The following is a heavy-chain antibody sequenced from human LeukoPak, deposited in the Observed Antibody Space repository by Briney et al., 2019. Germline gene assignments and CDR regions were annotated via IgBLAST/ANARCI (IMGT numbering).Heavy chain of an antibody. CDR2: ISSSSSYI. D-gene: IGHD3-10*01. Sequence: PGGSLRLSCAASGFTFSSYSVNWVRQAPGKGLEWVSSISSSSSYIYYADSVKGRFTISRDNAKNSLYLQMNSLRAEDTAVYYCARGEGLLWFGELLSVAFDIWGQGTMVTVSS. V-gene: IGHV3-21*01. CDR1: GFTFSSYS. CDR3: ARGEGLLWFGELLSVAFDI. J-gene: IGHJ3*02.